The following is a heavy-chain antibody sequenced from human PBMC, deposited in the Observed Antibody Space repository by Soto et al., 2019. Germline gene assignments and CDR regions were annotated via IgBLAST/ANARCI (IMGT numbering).Heavy chain of an antibody. CDR1: GFTFSIYG. CDR2: IWYDGSNK. D-gene: IGHD2-8*01. CDR3: ARDERGMVNEFDY. V-gene: IGHV3-33*01. J-gene: IGHJ4*02. Sequence: GGSLRLSCAASGFTFSIYGMHWVRQAPGKGLEWVAVIWYDGSNKHYADSVKGRFTISRDNSKNTLYLQMSSLRAEDTAVYYCARDERGMVNEFDYWGQGTQVTVSS.